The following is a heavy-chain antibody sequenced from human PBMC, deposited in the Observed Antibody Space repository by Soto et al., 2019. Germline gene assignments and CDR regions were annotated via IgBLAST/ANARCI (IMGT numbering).Heavy chain of an antibody. V-gene: IGHV3-23*01. D-gene: IGHD3-16*01. CDR3: AKGDEGMDV. CDR1: GFTFSSYV. Sequence: EVQVLESGGGLVQPGGSLRLSCAASGFTFSSYVMSWVRQAPGKGLEWVSSISGSGGSAYYADSVKGRFTISRDNSKNTLYVEMNSLRAEDTAVYYCAKGDEGMDVWGQGTTVTVSS. CDR2: ISGSGGSA. J-gene: IGHJ6*02.